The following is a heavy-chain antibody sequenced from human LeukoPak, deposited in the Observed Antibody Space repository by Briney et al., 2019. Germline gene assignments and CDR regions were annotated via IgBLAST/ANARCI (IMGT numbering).Heavy chain of an antibody. CDR3: ARDYGDSGDYYYCMDV. D-gene: IGHD4-17*01. CDR1: GGTFSSYA. J-gene: IGHJ6*03. Sequence: GSSVKVSCKASGGTFSSYAISWARQAPGQGLEWMGGIIPIFGTANYAQKFQGRVTITADESTSTAYMELSSLRSEDTAVYYCARDYGDSGDYYYCMDVWGKGTTVTISS. V-gene: IGHV1-69*01. CDR2: IIPIFGTA.